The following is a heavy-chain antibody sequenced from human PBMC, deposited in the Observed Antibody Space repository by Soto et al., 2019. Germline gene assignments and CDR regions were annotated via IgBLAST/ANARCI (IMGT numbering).Heavy chain of an antibody. D-gene: IGHD2-2*01. Sequence: QVQLVESGGGVVQPGRSLRLSCAASGFTFSSYGMHWVRQAPGKGLGWVAVISYDGSNKYYADSVKGRFTISRDNSNNTLYVQMNSLRAEDMAVYYCAKGTAIVLVPAAMNYYYGMDVWGQGTTVSVSS. V-gene: IGHV3-30*18. CDR2: ISYDGSNK. J-gene: IGHJ6*02. CDR3: AKGTAIVLVPAAMNYYYGMDV. CDR1: GFTFSSYG.